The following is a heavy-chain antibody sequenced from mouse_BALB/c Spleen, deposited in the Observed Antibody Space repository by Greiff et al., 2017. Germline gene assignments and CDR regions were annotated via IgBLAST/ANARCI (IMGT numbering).Heavy chain of an antibody. CDR1: GFTFSDYY. CDR2: ISDGGSYT. D-gene: IGHD2-4*01. CDR3: ARDRYDYDGGDAMDY. J-gene: IGHJ4*01. V-gene: IGHV5-4*02. Sequence: EVMLVESGGGLVKPGGSLKLSCAASGFTFSDYYMYWVRQTPEKRLEWVATISDGGSYTYYPDSVKGRFTISRDNAKNNLYLQMSSLKSEDTAMYYCARDRYDYDGGDAMDYWGQGTSVTVSS.